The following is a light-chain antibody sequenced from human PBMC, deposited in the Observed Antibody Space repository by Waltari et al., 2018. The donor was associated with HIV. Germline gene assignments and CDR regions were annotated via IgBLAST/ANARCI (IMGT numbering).Light chain of an antibody. Sequence: QSALTQPAYVSGSPGQSITISCTGPTSDADSFDYVSWYQQHPGKVPTLIIYEVSFRASGVSNRFSASKSGNTTSLTISGLQAEDEADYYCSSYTSSITLVFGGGTKVTVL. CDR1: TSDADSFDY. J-gene: IGLJ2*01. V-gene: IGLV2-14*01. CDR2: EVS. CDR3: SSYTSSITLV.